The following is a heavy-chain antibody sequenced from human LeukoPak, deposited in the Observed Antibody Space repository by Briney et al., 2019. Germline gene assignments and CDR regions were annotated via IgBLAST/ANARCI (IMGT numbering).Heavy chain of an antibody. CDR3: AKDPIVVVVAATPR. V-gene: IGHV3-11*01. CDR1: GFTFSDYY. J-gene: IGHJ4*02. CDR2: ISSSGSTI. Sequence: GGSLRLSCAASGFTFSDYYMSWIRQAPGKGLEWVSYISSSGSTIYYADSVKGRFTISRDNSKNTLYLQMNSLRAEDTAVYYCAKDPIVVVVAATPRWGQGTLVTVSS. D-gene: IGHD2-15*01.